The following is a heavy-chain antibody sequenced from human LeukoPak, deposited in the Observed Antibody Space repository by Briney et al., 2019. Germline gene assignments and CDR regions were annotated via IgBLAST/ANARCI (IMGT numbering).Heavy chain of an antibody. CDR2: ISYDGSNK. V-gene: IGHV3-30*18. D-gene: IGHD3-10*01. CDR3: AKFSGPFDY. CDR1: GFTFSSYG. J-gene: IGHJ4*02. Sequence: GGSLRLSCAASGFTFSSYGMHWVRQAPGKGLEWVAVISYDGSNKYYADSVKGRFTISRDNSKNTLYLQINSLRAEDTAVYYCAKFSGPFDYWGQGTLVTLSS.